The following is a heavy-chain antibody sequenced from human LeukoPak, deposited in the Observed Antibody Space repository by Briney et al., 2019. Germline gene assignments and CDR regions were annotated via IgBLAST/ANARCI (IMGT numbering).Heavy chain of an antibody. D-gene: IGHD3-16*02. CDR3: ARGLVMITFGGVIAYFDY. J-gene: IGHJ4*02. V-gene: IGHV4-31*03. Sequence: SQTLSLTCTVSGDSISSGGYYWSWIRQHPGKGLEWIGYIYYSGSTYYNPSLKSRVTISVDTSKNQFSLKLSSVTAADTAVYYCARGLVMITFGGVIAYFDYWGQGTLVTVSS. CDR1: GDSISSGGYY. CDR2: IYYSGST.